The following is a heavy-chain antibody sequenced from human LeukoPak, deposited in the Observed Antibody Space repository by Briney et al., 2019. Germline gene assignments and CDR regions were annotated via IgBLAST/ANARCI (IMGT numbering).Heavy chain of an antibody. Sequence: SETLSLTCTVSGGSISSYYWSWIRQPPGKGLEWIGYIYYSGSTNYNPSLQSRVTISVDTSKNQFSLKLSSVTAADTAVYYCAGQDTAMALDYWGQGTLATVSS. CDR1: GGSISSYY. D-gene: IGHD5-18*01. CDR3: AGQDTAMALDY. V-gene: IGHV4-59*01. CDR2: IYYSGST. J-gene: IGHJ4*02.